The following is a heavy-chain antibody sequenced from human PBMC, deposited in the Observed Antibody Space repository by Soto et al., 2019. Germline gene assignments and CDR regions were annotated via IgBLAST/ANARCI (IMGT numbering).Heavy chain of an antibody. Sequence: QVQLVQSGAEVKEPGSSVKVSCQASGGTFSSYALSWVRQAPGQGLEWMGGIIPLFRTPDYAQKFQGRVTLTXDXTTSTAYMELRSLRSEDTAIYYCARDNGRPQLGGNYYYITDVGGQGTTITVSS. V-gene: IGHV1-69*05. CDR2: IIPLFRTP. CDR1: GGTFSSYA. CDR3: ARDNGRPQLGGNYYYITDV. J-gene: IGHJ6*02. D-gene: IGHD2-8*01.